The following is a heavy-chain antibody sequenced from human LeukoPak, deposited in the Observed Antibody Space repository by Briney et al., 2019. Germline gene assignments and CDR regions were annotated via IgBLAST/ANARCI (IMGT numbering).Heavy chain of an antibody. D-gene: IGHD3-22*01. J-gene: IGHJ4*02. CDR2: INPSGGTT. CDR1: GYIFTSYS. V-gene: IGHV1-46*01. CDR3: ARDLSHRYYHSTGYAFDY. Sequence: EASVKVSCKASGYIFTSYSMHWVRRAPGQGLEWMGIINPSGGTTNYAQKFQGRVTMTRDTSTSTVYMDLSSLRSEDTAAYYCARDLSHRYYHSTGYAFDYWGQGTLVTVSS.